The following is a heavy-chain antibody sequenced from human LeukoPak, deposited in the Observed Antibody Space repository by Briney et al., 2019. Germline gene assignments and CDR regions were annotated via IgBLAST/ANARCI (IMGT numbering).Heavy chain of an antibody. V-gene: IGHV3-53*01. Sequence: GGSLRLSCAASGLTVSTSYMSWVRQAPGKGLEWVSVIYSGGSTFYADSVKGRFTVSRDNSKNTLYLQMNSLRAEDTAVYHCARDRLVGAALYFDYWGHGTLVTVSS. CDR3: ARDRLVGAALYFDY. J-gene: IGHJ4*01. CDR1: GLTVSTSY. CDR2: IYSGGST. D-gene: IGHD1-26*01.